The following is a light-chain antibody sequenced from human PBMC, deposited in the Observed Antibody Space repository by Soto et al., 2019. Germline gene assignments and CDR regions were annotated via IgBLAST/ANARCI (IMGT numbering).Light chain of an antibody. Sequence: QSVVTQPPSVSGAPGQRVTISCTGSSSNIGAGYDVHWYQQFPGTAPKLIIYGNSNRPSGVPDRFSGSKSGTSASLAITGLQAEDEADYYCQSYDDSLSSRVFGGGTKVTVL. V-gene: IGLV1-40*01. J-gene: IGLJ2*01. CDR2: GNS. CDR3: QSYDDSLSSRV. CDR1: SSNIGAGYD.